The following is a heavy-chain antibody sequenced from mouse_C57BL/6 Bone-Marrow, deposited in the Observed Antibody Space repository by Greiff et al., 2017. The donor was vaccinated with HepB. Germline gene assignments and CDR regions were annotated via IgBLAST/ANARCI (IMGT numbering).Heavy chain of an antibody. CDR2: IRNKANGYTT. Sequence: EVQRVESGGGLVQPGGSLSLSCAASGFTFTDYYMSWVRQPPGKALEWLGFIRNKANGYTTEYSASVKGRFTISRDNSQSILYLQMNALRAEDSATYYCARYEGSNHAYYYAMDYWGQGTSVTVSS. CDR1: GFTFTDYY. CDR3: ARYEGSNHAYYYAMDY. D-gene: IGHD1-1*01. J-gene: IGHJ4*01. V-gene: IGHV7-3*01.